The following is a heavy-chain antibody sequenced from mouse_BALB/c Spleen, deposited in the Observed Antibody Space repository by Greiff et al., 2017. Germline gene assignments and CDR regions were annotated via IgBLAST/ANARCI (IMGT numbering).Heavy chain of an antibody. D-gene: IGHD2-4*01. Sequence: VQLQQSGAELVKPGASVKLSCTASGFNIKDTYMHWVKQRPEQGLEWIGRIDPANGNTTYDPKFQVKATITADTSSNTAYLQLSILTSEDTAVYYCGIYYDYDWFAYWGQGTLVTVSA. CDR3: GIYYDYDWFAY. CDR2: IDPANGNT. V-gene: IGHV14-3*02. J-gene: IGHJ3*01. CDR1: GFNIKDTY.